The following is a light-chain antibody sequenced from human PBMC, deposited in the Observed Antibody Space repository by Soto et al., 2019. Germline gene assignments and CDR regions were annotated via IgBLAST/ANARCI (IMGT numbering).Light chain of an antibody. CDR1: PGIINY. V-gene: IGKV1-27*01. Sequence: DIQMTQSPSSLSASVGDRVTITCRASPGIINYLAWYQQKPGKVPKLLIYAASTLQSGVPSRFSCSGSLTEITLTISSLQPEDVATYYWQKYNSAPLAFVQGTRLEIK. CDR3: QKYNSAPLA. J-gene: IGKJ5*01. CDR2: AAS.